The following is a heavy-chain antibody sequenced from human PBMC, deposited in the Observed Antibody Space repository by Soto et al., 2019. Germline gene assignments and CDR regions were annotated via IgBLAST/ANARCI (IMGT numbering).Heavy chain of an antibody. CDR2: ISYDGSNK. CDR1: GFTFSSYG. Sequence: QVQLVESGGGVVQPGRSLRLSYAASGFTFSSYGMHWVRQAPGKGLEWVAVISYDGSNKYYADSVKGRFTISRDNSKNTLYLQMNSLRAEDTAVYYCAKDSGYGDYDPNFDYWGQGTLVTVSS. CDR3: AKDSGYGDYDPNFDY. J-gene: IGHJ4*02. D-gene: IGHD4-17*01. V-gene: IGHV3-30*18.